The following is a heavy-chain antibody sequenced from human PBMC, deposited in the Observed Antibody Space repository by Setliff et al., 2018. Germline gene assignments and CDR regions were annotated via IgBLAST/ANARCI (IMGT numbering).Heavy chain of an antibody. Sequence: SETLSLTCTISGDSVSDISYYWGFIRQSPGKGPEWIGSIYYSGTAYYNPSLESRVTMFVDTSKNQFSLRLNSVTAADTAVYYCARGPRGYGSGSYYATEYFQHWGQGTLVTVSS. J-gene: IGHJ1*01. CDR1: GDSVSDISYY. D-gene: IGHD3-10*01. CDR2: IYYSGTA. V-gene: IGHV4-39*01. CDR3: ARGPRGYGSGSYYATEYFQH.